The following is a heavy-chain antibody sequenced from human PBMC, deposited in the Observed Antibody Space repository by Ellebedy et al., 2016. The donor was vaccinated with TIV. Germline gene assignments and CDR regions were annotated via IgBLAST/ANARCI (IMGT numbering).Heavy chain of an antibody. Sequence: LSLTCAASGFTFRGSYMSWFRQAPGKGPEWVSYISYSGCLMYYADSVKCRFTTSRDNAGNSLYLQINSLRAEDTAVYYCAKDHSFDGRPHEYWGQGTLVTVSS. V-gene: IGHV3-11*01. CDR2: ISYSGCLM. CDR3: AKDHSFDGRPHEY. D-gene: IGHD2-15*01. J-gene: IGHJ4*02. CDR1: GFTFRGSY.